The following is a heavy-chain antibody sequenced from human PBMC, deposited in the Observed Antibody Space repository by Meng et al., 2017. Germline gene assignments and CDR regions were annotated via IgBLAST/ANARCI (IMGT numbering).Heavy chain of an antibody. D-gene: IGHD3-10*01. J-gene: IGHJ4*02. CDR1: GGTFSSYT. V-gene: IGHV1-69*02. CDR3: ARLRGQSMVRGVLSDY. Sequence: SVKVSCKASGGTFSSYTISWVRQAPGQGLERMGRIIPILGIANYAQKFQGRVTITADKSTSTVYMELSSLGSEDTAVYYCARLRGQSMVRGVLSDYWGQETLVTVSS. CDR2: IIPILGIA.